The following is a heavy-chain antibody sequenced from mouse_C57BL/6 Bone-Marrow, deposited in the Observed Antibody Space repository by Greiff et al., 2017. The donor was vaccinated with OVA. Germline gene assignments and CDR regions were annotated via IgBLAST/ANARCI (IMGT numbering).Heavy chain of an antibody. CDR1: GYTFTGYW. CDR2: INPGSGGT. Sequence: QVQLQQSGAELMKPGASVKLSCKATGYTFTGYWIEWVKQRPGQGLEWIGVINPGSGGTNYNEKFKGKATLTADKSSSTAYMQLSSLTSEDSAVYFCARVITTPSRDDWGQGTLVTVSA. CDR3: ARVITTPSRDD. D-gene: IGHD1-1*01. J-gene: IGHJ3*01. V-gene: IGHV1-54*01.